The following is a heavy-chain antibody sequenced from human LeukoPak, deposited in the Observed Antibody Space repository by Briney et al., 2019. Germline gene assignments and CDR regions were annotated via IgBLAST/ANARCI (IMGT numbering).Heavy chain of an antibody. CDR1: GFTFSSYW. CDR3: ARIPGYSYGNDGVDFDY. J-gene: IGHJ4*02. V-gene: IGHV3-74*01. D-gene: IGHD5-18*01. Sequence: PGGSLRLSCAASGFTFSSYWMHWARQAPGKGLVWVSRINSDGSSTSYADSVKGRFTISRDNAKNTLYLQMNSLRAEDTAVYYCARIPGYSYGNDGVDFDYWGQGTLVTVSS. CDR2: INSDGSST.